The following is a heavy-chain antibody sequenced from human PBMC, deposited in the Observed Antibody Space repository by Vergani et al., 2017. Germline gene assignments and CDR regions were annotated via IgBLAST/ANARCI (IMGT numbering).Heavy chain of an antibody. J-gene: IGHJ5*02. CDR1: GGSISSGSYY. Sequence: QVQLQESGPGLVKPSQTLSLTCTVSGGSISSGSYYWSWIRQPAGKGLEWIGRIYTSGSTNYNPSLKSRVTISVHTSKNQFSLKLSSVTAADTAVYYCVRWNIVVVPAAMGWDWFDPWGQGTLVTVSS. D-gene: IGHD2-2*01. V-gene: IGHV4-61*02. CDR2: IYTSGST. CDR3: VRWNIVVVPAAMGWDWFDP.